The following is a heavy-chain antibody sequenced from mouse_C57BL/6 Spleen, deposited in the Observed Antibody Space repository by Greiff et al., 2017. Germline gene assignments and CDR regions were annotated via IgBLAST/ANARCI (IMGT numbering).Heavy chain of an antibody. CDR2: IDPETGGT. V-gene: IGHV1-15*01. CDR3: ARQVHFDY. J-gene: IGHJ2*01. CDR1: GYTFTDYE. Sequence: QVQLQQSGAELVRPGASVTLSCKASGYTFTDYEMHWVKQTPVHGLEWIGTIDPETGGTAYNQKFQGKAILTADKSSSTAYMELRSLTSEDSAVYYCARQVHFDYWGQGTTLTVSS.